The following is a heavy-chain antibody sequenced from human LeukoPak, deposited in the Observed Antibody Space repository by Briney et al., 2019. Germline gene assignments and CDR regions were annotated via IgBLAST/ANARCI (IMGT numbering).Heavy chain of an antibody. CDR3: ARAFSRYFDWLLSGDGFDY. CDR2: ISAYSGNT. D-gene: IGHD3-9*01. CDR1: GYTFTSYG. Sequence: ASVKVSCKASGYTFTSYGISWVRQAPGQGLEWMGWISAYSGNTNYAQKLQGRVTMTTDTSTSTAYMELRSLRSDDTAVYYCARAFSRYFDWLLSGDGFDYSGQGTLVTVSS. J-gene: IGHJ4*02. V-gene: IGHV1-18*01.